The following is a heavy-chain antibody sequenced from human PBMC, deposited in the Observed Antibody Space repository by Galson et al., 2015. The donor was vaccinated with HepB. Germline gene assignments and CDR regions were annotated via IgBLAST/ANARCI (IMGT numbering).Heavy chain of an antibody. CDR2: ISGSIGNT. D-gene: IGHD3-10*01. J-gene: IGHJ5*01. CDR3: VKSPRGGVPHLTWFDS. Sequence: SLRLSCAASGFTFSTYAMSWVRQAPGKGLEWVSAISGSIGNTYYADSVKGRFTISRDNSKNTLYLQMDSLRAEDTAVYYCVKSPRGGVPHLTWFDSWGQGTLVTVSS. V-gene: IGHV3-23*01. CDR1: GFTFSTYA.